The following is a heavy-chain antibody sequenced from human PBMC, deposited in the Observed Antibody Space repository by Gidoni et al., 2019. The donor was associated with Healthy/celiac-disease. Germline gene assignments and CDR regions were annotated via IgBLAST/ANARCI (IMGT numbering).Heavy chain of an antibody. CDR3: ARGHYDSSGYYSDY. CDR1: GGSFSGYY. D-gene: IGHD3-22*01. Sequence: QVQLQQWGAGLLKPSETLSLTCAVYGGSFSGYYWSWIRQPPGKGLEWIGEINHSGSTNYNPSLKSRVTISVDTSKNQFSLKLSSVTAADTAVYYCARGHYDSSGYYSDYWGQGTLVTVSS. CDR2: INHSGST. J-gene: IGHJ4*02. V-gene: IGHV4-34*01.